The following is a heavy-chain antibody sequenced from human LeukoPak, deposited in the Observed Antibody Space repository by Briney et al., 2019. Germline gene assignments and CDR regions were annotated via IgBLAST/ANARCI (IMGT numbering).Heavy chain of an antibody. Sequence: PETLSLTCAVYGGSFSGYYWSWIRQPPGKGLEWIGEINHSGSTNYNPSLKSRVTISVDTSNTQFSLKLSSVPAADTAVYYCGRXYGXXVWFSAXDXWGQGTXXXVSS. CDR1: GGSFSGYY. V-gene: IGHV4-34*01. J-gene: IGHJ3*02. CDR2: INHSGST. CDR3: GRXYGXXVWFSAXDX. D-gene: IGHD4-17*01.